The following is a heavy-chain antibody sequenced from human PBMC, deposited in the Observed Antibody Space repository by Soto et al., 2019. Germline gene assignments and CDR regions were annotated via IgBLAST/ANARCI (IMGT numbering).Heavy chain of an antibody. CDR2: ISAYNGNT. CDR3: ARDPGPSSGYYPLDY. CDR1: GYTFTSDG. D-gene: IGHD3-22*01. V-gene: IGHV1-18*04. J-gene: IGHJ4*02. Sequence: ASVNGSCKASGYTFTSDGISWVRQAPGQGLEWMGWISAYNGNTNYAQKLQGRVTMTTDTSTSTAYMELRSLRSDDTAVYYCARDPGPSSGYYPLDYWGQGTLVTVSS.